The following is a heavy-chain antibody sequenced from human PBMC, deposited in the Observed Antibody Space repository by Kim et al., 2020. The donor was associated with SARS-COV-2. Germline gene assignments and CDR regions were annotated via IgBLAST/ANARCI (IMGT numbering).Heavy chain of an antibody. V-gene: IGHV3-9*01. CDR2: ISSNSGTL. D-gene: IGHD3-16*01. CDR1: GFTFGDYA. J-gene: IGHJ2*01. Sequence: GGSLRLSCEGSGFTFGDYAMHWVRQVPGKGLEWVAAISSNSGTLNYTDSVRGRFTISRDNAKDSVFLEMNQLRTEDTASYFCVKGRLGGFDLWGRGTLVT. CDR3: VKGRLGGFDL.